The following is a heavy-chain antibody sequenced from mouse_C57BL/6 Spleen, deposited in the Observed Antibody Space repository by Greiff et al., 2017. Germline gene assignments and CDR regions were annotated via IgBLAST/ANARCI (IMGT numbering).Heavy chain of an antibody. J-gene: IGHJ3*01. CDR3: ARLDSSGHFAY. CDR2: IDPSDSYT. V-gene: IGHV1-69*01. Sequence: QVQLQQPGAELVMPGASVKLSCKASGYTFTSYWMHWVKQRPGQGLEWIGEIDPSDSYTNYNQKFKGKSTLTVDKSSSTAYMQLSSLTSEDSAVXYFARLDSSGHFAYWGQGTLVTVSA. D-gene: IGHD3-2*02. CDR1: GYTFTSYW.